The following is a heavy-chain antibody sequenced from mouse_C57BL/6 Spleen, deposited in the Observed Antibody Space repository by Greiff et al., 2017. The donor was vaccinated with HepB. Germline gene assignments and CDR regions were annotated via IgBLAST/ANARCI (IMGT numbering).Heavy chain of an antibody. V-gene: IGHV1-64*01. Sequence: QVQLKQPGAELVKPGASVKLSCKASGYTFTSYWMHWVKQRPGQGLEWIGMIHPNSGSTNYNEKFKSKATLTVDKSSSTAYMQLSSLTSEDSAVYYCAITTVVARRYFDVWGTGTTVTVSS. CDR1: GYTFTSYW. CDR2: IHPNSGST. CDR3: AITTVVARRYFDV. J-gene: IGHJ1*03. D-gene: IGHD1-1*01.